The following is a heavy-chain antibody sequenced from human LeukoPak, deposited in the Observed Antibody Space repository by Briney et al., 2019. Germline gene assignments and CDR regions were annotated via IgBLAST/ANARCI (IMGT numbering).Heavy chain of an antibody. CDR2: IYYSGST. CDR1: GGSISSYY. V-gene: IGHV4-59*01. J-gene: IGHJ5*02. Sequence: SETLSLTCAVSGGSISSYYWSWIRQPPGKGLEWIGYIYYSGSTNYNPSLKSRVTISVDTSKNQFSLKLSSVTAADTAVYYCAREITIFGVVRGFDPWGQGTLVTVSS. CDR3: AREITIFGVVRGFDP. D-gene: IGHD3-3*01.